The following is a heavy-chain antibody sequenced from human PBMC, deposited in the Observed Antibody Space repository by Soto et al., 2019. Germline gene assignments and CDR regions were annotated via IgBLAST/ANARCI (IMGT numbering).Heavy chain of an antibody. D-gene: IGHD6-19*01. CDR1: GYTFTSYG. J-gene: IGHJ6*02. Sequence: GASVKVSCKASGYTFTSYGISWVRQAPGQGLEWMGWISVYNGNTNYAQKLQGRVTMTTDTSTSTAYMELRSLRSDDTAVYYCARDGVAVAGTGPYYYYGMDVWGQGTTVTVSS. CDR3: ARDGVAVAGTGPYYYYGMDV. V-gene: IGHV1-18*04. CDR2: ISVYNGNT.